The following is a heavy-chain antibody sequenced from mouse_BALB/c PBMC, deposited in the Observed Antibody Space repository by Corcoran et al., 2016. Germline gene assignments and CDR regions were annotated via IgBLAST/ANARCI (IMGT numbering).Heavy chain of an antibody. J-gene: IGHJ4*01. CDR1: GNTFTHYG. CDR3: AREPYAMDY. CDR2: INTYTGEP. Sequence: QIELVPSGQKLTKTGETEEISCKASGNTFTHYGMNWVKQAPGQGLKWRGWINTYTGEPTYADDFKGRFAFSFETSASTAYLQINNLNNEYTATYFFAREPYAMDYWGQGTSVTVSS. V-gene: IGHV9-3-1*01.